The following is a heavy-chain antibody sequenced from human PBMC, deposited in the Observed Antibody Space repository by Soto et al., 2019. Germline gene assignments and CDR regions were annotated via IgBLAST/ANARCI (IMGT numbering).Heavy chain of an antibody. CDR3: VRRKIAVAARGWFDS. CDR1: GGSISDTTYY. Sequence: PSETLSLTCTVSGGSISDTTYYWGWIRQPPGKGLEWIGSIYYTGSTYNNPSFKSRVTMSKDTSRNKFSLRLRSMSAADTAVYYCVRRKIAVAARGWFDSWGQGRMVTV. J-gene: IGHJ5*01. V-gene: IGHV4-39*01. D-gene: IGHD6-19*01. CDR2: IYYTGST.